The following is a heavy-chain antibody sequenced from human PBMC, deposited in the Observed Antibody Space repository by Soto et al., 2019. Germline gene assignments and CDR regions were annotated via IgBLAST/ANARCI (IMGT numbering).Heavy chain of an antibody. CDR2: IKSKTDGGTT. V-gene: IGHV3-15*01. CDR1: GFTFSNAW. Sequence: GGSLRLSCAASGFTFSNAWMSWVRQAPGKGLEWVGRIKSKTDGGTTDYAAPVKGRFTISRDDSKNTLYLQMNSLKTEDTAVSYCTTGDYSNYRDAFDIWGQGTMVTVSS. CDR3: TTGDYSNYRDAFDI. J-gene: IGHJ3*02. D-gene: IGHD4-4*01.